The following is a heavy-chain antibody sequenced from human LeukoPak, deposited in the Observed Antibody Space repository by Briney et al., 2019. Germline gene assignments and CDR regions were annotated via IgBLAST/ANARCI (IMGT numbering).Heavy chain of an antibody. D-gene: IGHD3-10*01. Sequence: SETLSLTCSVYGASISSDYWSWIRQPPGKGLEWIGYIYYSGSTNYNPSLKSRVTISVDTSKNQFSLKLSSVTAADTAVYYCAGSSITMVRGVIIPYYYYGMDVWGQGTTVTVSS. J-gene: IGHJ6*02. CDR2: IYYSGST. CDR3: AGSSITMVRGVIIPYYYYGMDV. V-gene: IGHV4-59*01. CDR1: GASISSDY.